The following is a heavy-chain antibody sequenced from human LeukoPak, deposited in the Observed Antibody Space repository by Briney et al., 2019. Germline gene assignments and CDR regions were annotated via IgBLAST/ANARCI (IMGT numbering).Heavy chain of an antibody. D-gene: IGHD3-10*01. Sequence: SETLSLTCTVYGGSFSGYYWSWIRRPPGKGLEWIGEINHSGSTNYNPSLKSRVTISVDTSKNQFSLKLSSVTAADTAVYYCAREGSGSYYNDLYYYYYMDVWGKGTTVTVSS. CDR1: GGSFSGYY. J-gene: IGHJ6*03. V-gene: IGHV4-34*01. CDR2: INHSGST. CDR3: AREGSGSYYNDLYYYYYMDV.